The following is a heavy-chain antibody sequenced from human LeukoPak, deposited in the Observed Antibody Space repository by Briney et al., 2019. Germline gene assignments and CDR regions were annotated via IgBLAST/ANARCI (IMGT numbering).Heavy chain of an antibody. CDR2: IKQDGSEK. Sequence: PGGSLRLSCVASGFNLGSYWMSWVRQAAGKGVEWVANIKQDGSEKFYVDSVKGRFTISRDNAENSLYLQMNSLRVEDTAVYYCARIYCSSTNCDRWNAFDIWGQGTMVTGSS. CDR1: GFNLGSYW. J-gene: IGHJ3*02. D-gene: IGHD2-2*01. CDR3: ARIYCSSTNCDRWNAFDI. V-gene: IGHV3-7*01.